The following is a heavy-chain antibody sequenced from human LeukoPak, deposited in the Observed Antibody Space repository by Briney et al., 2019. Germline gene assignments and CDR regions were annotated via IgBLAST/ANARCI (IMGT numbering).Heavy chain of an antibody. V-gene: IGHV3-53*01. CDR3: ARDHRGVVITTEY. CDR1: GFTVSSNY. CDR2: IYSGGST. Sequence: GGSLRLSCAASGFTVSSNYMSWVRQAPGKGLEWVSVIYSGGSTYYADSVKGRFTISRDNSKNTLYLQMNSLRAEDTAVYYCARDHRGVVITTEYWGQGPLVTVSS. D-gene: IGHD3-22*01. J-gene: IGHJ4*02.